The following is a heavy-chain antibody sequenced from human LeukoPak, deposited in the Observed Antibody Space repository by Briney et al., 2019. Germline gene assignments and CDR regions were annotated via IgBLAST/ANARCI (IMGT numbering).Heavy chain of an antibody. CDR1: GYTFTSYA. V-gene: IGHV1-3*01. D-gene: IGHD6-13*01. J-gene: IGHJ4*02. CDR2: INAGNGNT. CDR3: ASDGVAGIAAAGMLDY. Sequence: GASVKVSCKASGYTFTSYAMHWVRQAPGQRREWMGWINAGNGNTKYSQKFQGRVTITRDTSASTAYMELSSLRSEDTAVYYCASDGVAGIAAAGMLDYWGQGTLVTVSS.